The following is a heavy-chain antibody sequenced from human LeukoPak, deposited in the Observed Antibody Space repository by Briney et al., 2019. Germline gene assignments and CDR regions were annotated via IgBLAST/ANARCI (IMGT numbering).Heavy chain of an antibody. V-gene: IGHV1-2*02. CDR1: GYSFTAYY. D-gene: IGHD6-19*01. Sequence: ASVKVSCKASGYSFTAYYIHWVRQAPGQGLEWMGWINPNSGGTNYAQKFQGRVTMTRDTSISTAYMELSRLRSDDTAVYYCARDMSVADAFDIWGQGTMVTVSS. CDR3: ARDMSVADAFDI. CDR2: INPNSGGT. J-gene: IGHJ3*02.